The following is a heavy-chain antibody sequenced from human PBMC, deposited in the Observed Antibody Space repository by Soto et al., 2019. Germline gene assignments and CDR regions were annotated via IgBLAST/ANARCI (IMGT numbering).Heavy chain of an antibody. V-gene: IGHV3-30*18. D-gene: IGHD3-22*01. J-gene: IGHJ6*02. CDR3: AKGIVSPDYYYYGMDV. CDR1: GFTFSSYG. CDR2: ISYDGSNK. Sequence: GGSLRLSCAASGFTFSSYGMHWVRQAPGKGLEWVAVISYDGSNKYYADSVKGRFTISRDNSKNTLYLQMNSLRAEDTAVYYCAKGIVSPDYYYYGMDVWGQGTTVTVSS.